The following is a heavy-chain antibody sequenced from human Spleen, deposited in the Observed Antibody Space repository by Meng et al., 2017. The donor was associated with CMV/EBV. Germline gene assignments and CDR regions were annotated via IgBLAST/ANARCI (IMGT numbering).Heavy chain of an antibody. D-gene: IGHD3-3*01. CDR1: GYTFTGYY. V-gene: IGHV1-2*02. Sequence: QVQPVQSGAEVKKPGASVKVSCKAYGYTFTGYYMHWVRQAPGQGLEWMGWINPNSGGTNYAQKFQGRVTMTRDTSISTAYMELSRLRSDDTAVYYCARASGVGRSAPGDYWGQGTLVTVSS. CDR2: INPNSGGT. CDR3: ARASGVGRSAPGDY. J-gene: IGHJ4*02.